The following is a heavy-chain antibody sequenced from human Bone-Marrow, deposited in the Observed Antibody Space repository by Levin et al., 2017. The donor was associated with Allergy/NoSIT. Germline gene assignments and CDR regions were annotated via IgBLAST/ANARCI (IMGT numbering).Heavy chain of an antibody. J-gene: IGHJ6*03. CDR3: ARDPTLTSYFYYYMDL. CDR2: IDPKTGGA. V-gene: IGHV1-2*06. Sequence: VASVKVSCRTSGYTFTGFYVHWVRQAPGQGLEWMGRIDPKTGGADYAQKFQGRVTMTRDTSITTVYMEVDRLTSDDTAVYYCARDPTLTSYFYYYMDLWGKGTSVTVSS. CDR1: GYTFTGFY.